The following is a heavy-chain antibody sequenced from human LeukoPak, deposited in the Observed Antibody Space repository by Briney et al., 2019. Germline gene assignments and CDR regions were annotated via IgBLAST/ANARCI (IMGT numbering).Heavy chain of an antibody. D-gene: IGHD1-14*01. CDR1: GFTFSDFG. CDR3: AKAQNLRPSAFFDS. J-gene: IGHJ4*02. Sequence: GGSLRLSCAASGFTFSDFGMNWVRQAPGKGLEWVASISNGGTEFYADSVKGRFAISRDTSTNTLSLQMNSLRVEDTAVYYCAKAQNLRPSAFFDSWGQGTLVTVSS. CDR2: ISNGGTE. V-gene: IGHV3-30*12.